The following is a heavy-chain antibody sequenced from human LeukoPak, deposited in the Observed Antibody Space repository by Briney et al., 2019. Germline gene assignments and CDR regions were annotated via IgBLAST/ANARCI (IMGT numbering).Heavy chain of an antibody. Sequence: GGSLRLSCTASGFTFSTYAMSWVRQAPGKGLEWFSAITGGGDDTYYADSVKGRFTISRDNSKNTLYLQMNSLRVEDTAVYYCAKGGSSSRPYYFDCWGQGALVTVSS. CDR2: ITGGGDDT. J-gene: IGHJ4*02. V-gene: IGHV3-23*01. D-gene: IGHD6-6*01. CDR3: AKGGSSSRPYYFDC. CDR1: GFTFSTYA.